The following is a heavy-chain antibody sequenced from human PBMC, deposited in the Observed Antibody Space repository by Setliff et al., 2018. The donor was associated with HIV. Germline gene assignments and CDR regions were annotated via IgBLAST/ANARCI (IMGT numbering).Heavy chain of an antibody. J-gene: IGHJ4*02. CDR2: IKQDGNEE. CDR3: ARDPGITAKPFYFDC. Sequence: PGGSLRLSCSASGFTFSTYWMSWVRQPPGKGLEWVANIKQDGNEEDYLDSVKGRFTISRDNAKNSLYLQMNGLRAEDTAVYYCARDPGITAKPFYFDCWGQGTLVTVSS. D-gene: IGHD1-20*01. CDR1: GFTFSTYW. V-gene: IGHV3-7*01.